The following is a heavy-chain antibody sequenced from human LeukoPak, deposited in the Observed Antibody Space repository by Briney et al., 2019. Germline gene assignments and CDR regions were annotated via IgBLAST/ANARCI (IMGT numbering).Heavy chain of an antibody. CDR1: GFTFSDYG. CDR2: LSPHGNYE. J-gene: IGHJ4*02. V-gene: IGHV3-33*01. D-gene: IGHD2-2*03. CDR3: ARDWIDRSLDY. Sequence: GRSLRLSCAASGFTFSDYGIHWVRQAPGKGLEWVAVLSPHGNYEYYADSVQGRFTISRDDSKNTVYLQMNSLRDEDTAIYYCARDWIDRSLDYWGQGTLATVSS.